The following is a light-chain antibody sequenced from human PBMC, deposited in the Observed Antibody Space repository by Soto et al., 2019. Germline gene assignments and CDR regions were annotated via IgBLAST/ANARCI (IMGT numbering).Light chain of an antibody. J-gene: IGKJ5*01. CDR2: DVS. V-gene: IGKV3-15*01. CDR3: QQYNNWPFS. Sequence: EIVMTQSPATLSVSPGERATLSCRAGQGVTTNVAWYQQKSGQSPRLLIYDVSIRATGVPARFSATGSETDFTLTISGLQSEDSAVYFCQQYNNWPFSFGQGTRLDIK. CDR1: QGVTTN.